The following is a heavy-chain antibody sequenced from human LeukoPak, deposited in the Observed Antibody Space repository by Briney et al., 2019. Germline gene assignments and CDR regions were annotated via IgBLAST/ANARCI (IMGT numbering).Heavy chain of an antibody. D-gene: IGHD2-8*02. CDR3: ARDQVECTGGTCQSRVGFDF. CDR2: IYHGGRS. J-gene: IGHJ4*02. Sequence: TLSLTCTVSGDSISNGVKYWSWIRQHPGRGLEWIGYIYHGGRSYYNPSLKSRITMSVDTSKNQFSLNLSSVTAADTAVYYCARDQVECTGGTCQSRVGFDFWGQGTLVTVSS. V-gene: IGHV4-31*03. CDR1: GDSISNGVKY.